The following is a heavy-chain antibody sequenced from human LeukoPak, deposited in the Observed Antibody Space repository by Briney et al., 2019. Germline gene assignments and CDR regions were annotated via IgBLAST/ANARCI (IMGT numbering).Heavy chain of an antibody. CDR1: GGSFSSGSYY. Sequence: SETLSLTCTVSGGSFSSGSYYWSWIRQPAGKGLEWIGRIYTSGSTNYNPALKSRVTISIDTSKNQLSLRLSSVTAADTAVYYCARAIWFGEGHDYWGQGTLVTVSS. J-gene: IGHJ4*02. D-gene: IGHD3-10*01. V-gene: IGHV4-61*02. CDR3: ARAIWFGEGHDY. CDR2: IYTSGST.